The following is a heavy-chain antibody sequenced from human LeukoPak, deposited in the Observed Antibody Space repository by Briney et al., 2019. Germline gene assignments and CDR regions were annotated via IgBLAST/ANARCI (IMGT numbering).Heavy chain of an antibody. D-gene: IGHD6-13*01. CDR2: IYHSGST. J-gene: IGHJ4*02. CDR1: GGSISSSNW. V-gene: IGHV4-4*02. Sequence: SETLSLTCAVSGGSISSSNWWSWVRQPPGKGLEWIGEIYHSGSTNYNPSLKSRVTISVDKSKNQFSLKPSSVTAADTAVYYCARGMGDSSSWYPFDYWGQGTLVTVSS. CDR3: ARGMGDSSSWYPFDY.